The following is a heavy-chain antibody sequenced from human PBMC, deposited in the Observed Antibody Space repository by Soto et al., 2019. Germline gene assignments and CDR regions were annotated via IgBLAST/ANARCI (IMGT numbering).Heavy chain of an antibody. CDR3: ARRHYYDSSGYWDY. D-gene: IGHD3-22*01. V-gene: IGHV4-30-4*01. CDR1: GGSISSGDYY. CDR2: IYYSGST. Sequence: SETLSLTCTVSGGSISSGDYYWSWIRQPPGKGLEWIGYIYYSGSTYYNPSLKSRVTISVDTSKNQFSLKLSSVTAADTAVYYCARRHYYDSSGYWDYWGQGNLVTVSS. J-gene: IGHJ4*02.